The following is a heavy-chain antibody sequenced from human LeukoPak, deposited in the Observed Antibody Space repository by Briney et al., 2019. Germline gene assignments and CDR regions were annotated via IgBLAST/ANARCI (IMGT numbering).Heavy chain of an antibody. V-gene: IGHV3-30*04. D-gene: IGHD6-19*01. CDR2: ISYDGSNK. CDR3: ARERLALKGTSPGIAVAGTGLYYYYYYGMDV. Sequence: GGSLRLSCAASGFTFSSYAMHWVRQAPGKGLEWVAVISYDGSNKYYADSVKGRFTISRDNSKNTLYLQMNSLRAEDTAVYYCARERLALKGTSPGIAVAGTGLYYYYYYGMDVWGQGTTVTVSS. CDR1: GFTFSSYA. J-gene: IGHJ6*02.